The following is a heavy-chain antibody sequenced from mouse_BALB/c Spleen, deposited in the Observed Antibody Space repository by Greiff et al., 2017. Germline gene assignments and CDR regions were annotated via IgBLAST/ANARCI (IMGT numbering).Heavy chain of an antibody. CDR1: GFTFSSYT. J-gene: IGHJ3*01. CDR2: ISSGGGNT. V-gene: IGHV5-9*03. CDR3: ARTNAWFAY. Sequence: EVMLVESGGDLVKPGGSLKLSCAASGFTFSSYTMSWVRQTPEKRLEWVATISSGGGNTYYPDSVKGRFTISRDNAKNNLYLQMSSLRSEDTALYYCARTNAWFAYWGQGTLVTVSA.